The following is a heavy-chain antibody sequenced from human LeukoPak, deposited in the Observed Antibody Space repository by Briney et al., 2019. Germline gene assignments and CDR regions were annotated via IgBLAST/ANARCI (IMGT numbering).Heavy chain of an antibody. Sequence: MPSETLSLTCAVYGGSFSGYYWSWIRQPPGKGLEWIGEINHSGSTNYNPSLKSRVTISVDTSKNQFSLKLSSVTAADTAVYYCARARGWYGEGDYWGQGTLVTVSS. CDR1: GGSFSGYY. J-gene: IGHJ4*02. CDR3: ARARGWYGEGDY. V-gene: IGHV4-34*01. D-gene: IGHD6-19*01. CDR2: INHSGST.